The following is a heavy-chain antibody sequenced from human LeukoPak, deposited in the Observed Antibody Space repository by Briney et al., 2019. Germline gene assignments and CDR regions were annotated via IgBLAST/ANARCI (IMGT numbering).Heavy chain of an antibody. CDR2: VNPSGDST. J-gene: IGHJ4*02. CDR1: GYTFSNYN. CDR3: AKTYYDFWSGYFRYYFDY. V-gene: IGHV1-46*01. Sequence: GASVKVSCKASGYTFSNYNIHWLRQAPGQGLEWMGIVNPSGDSTNYAQNFQGRVTMTRDTSISTAYMELSRLRSDDTAVYYCAKTYYDFWSGYFRYYFDYWGQGTLVTVSS. D-gene: IGHD3-3*01.